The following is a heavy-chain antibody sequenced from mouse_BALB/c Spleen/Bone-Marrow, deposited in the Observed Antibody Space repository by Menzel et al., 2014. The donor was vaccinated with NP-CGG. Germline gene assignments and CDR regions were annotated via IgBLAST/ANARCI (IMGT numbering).Heavy chain of an antibody. CDR1: GFSLTSDG. Sequence: VMLVESGPGLVQPSQSLSITCTVSGFSLTSDGIHWVRQSPRKGLEWLGVIWSGGSTDYNEAFISRLNISKDNSKSQVFFTMDSLPADDTTIYYCARNGHYYAMDFWGQGTSITGSS. V-gene: IGHV2-2*01. CDR3: ARNGHYYAMDF. CDR2: IWSGGST. J-gene: IGHJ4*01.